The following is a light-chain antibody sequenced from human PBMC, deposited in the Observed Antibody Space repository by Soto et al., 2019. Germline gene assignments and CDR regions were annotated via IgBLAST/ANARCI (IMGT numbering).Light chain of an antibody. CDR3: CSYAGSSTFLYV. J-gene: IGLJ1*01. CDR1: SSDVGSYNL. CDR2: EGS. Sequence: QSVLTQPASVSGSPGQSITISCTGTSSDVGSYNLVSWYQQHPGKAPKLMTYEGSKRPSGVSNRFSGSKSGNTASLTISGLQAEDEADYYCCSYAGSSTFLYVFGTGTKVTVL. V-gene: IGLV2-23*03.